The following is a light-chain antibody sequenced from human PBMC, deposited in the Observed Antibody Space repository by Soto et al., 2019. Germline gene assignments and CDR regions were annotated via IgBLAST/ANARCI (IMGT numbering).Light chain of an antibody. CDR3: NSYTSSSTYV. Sequence: QSVLTQPPSLSGTPGQRVTISCSGSNSNIGRYSVNWYQHFPGTAPKILIYSDDERPSGVPDRFSGSKSGTSASLAISGLQSEDEADYFCNSYTSSSTYVFGTGTKVTVL. CDR2: SDD. V-gene: IGLV1-44*01. CDR1: NSNIGRYS. J-gene: IGLJ1*01.